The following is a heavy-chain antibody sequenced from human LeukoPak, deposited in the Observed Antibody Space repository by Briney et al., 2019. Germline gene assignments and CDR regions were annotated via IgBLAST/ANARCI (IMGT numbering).Heavy chain of an antibody. V-gene: IGHV3-30-3*01. Sequence: GGSLRLSCAASGLTFSSYAMHWVRQAPGKGLEWVAVISYDGSNKYYADSVKGRFTISRDNSKNTLYLQMNSLRAEDTAVYYCARGRVEMATIQTFDYWGQGTLVTVSS. CDR1: GLTFSSYA. CDR3: ARGRVEMATIQTFDY. J-gene: IGHJ4*02. D-gene: IGHD5-24*01. CDR2: ISYDGSNK.